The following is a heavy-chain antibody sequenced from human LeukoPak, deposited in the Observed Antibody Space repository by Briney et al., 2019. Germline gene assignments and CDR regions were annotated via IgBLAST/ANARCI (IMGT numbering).Heavy chain of an antibody. J-gene: IGHJ4*02. CDR1: GFTFSNYG. V-gene: IGHV3-30*02. Sequence: GGSLRLSCAAPGFTFSNYGMHWVRQAPGKGLEWVALLVYDGFYKYYADSVKGRFTISRDNSKNTLYLQMNSLRAEDTAVYYCATDVTMVRGVLDYWGRGTLVTVSS. CDR2: LVYDGFYK. CDR3: ATDVTMVRGVLDY. D-gene: IGHD3-10*01.